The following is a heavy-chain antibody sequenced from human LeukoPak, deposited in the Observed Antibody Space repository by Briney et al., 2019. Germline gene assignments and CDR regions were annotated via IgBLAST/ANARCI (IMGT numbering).Heavy chain of an antibody. CDR3: AREYWGDTRGSGFDY. V-gene: IGHV1-2*02. J-gene: IGHJ4*02. CDR2: INPNSGGT. D-gene: IGHD7-27*01. Sequence: ASVKVSCKASGYTFTGYYMHWVRQAPGQGLEWMGWINPNSGGTNYAQKFQGRVTMTRDTSISTAYMELSRLRSDDTTVYYCAREYWGDTRGSGFDYWGQGTLVTVSS. CDR1: GYTFTGYY.